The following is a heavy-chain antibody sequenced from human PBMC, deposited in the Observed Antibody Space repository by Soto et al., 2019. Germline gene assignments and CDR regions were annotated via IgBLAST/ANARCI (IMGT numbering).Heavy chain of an antibody. CDR1: GFTFSTYA. V-gene: IGHV3-30*04. J-gene: IGHJ6*02. D-gene: IGHD2-2*01. CDR2: MSHDGGNK. CDR3: ARGIVVVPAAIPSGMDV. Sequence: QVQLVESGGGVVQPGRSLRLSRAASGFTFSTYAIHWVRQAPGKGLEWVAVMSHDGGNKYYAESVKGRFTISRDNSKNSLYLQMNSLRAEDTAVYYCARGIVVVPAAIPSGMDVWGQGTTVTVSS.